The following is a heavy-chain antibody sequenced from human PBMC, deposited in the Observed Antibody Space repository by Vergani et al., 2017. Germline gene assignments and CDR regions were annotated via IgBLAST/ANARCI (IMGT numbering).Heavy chain of an antibody. V-gene: IGHV4-59*01. Sequence: QVQLQESGPGLVKPSETLSLTCTVSGGSISSYYWSWLRQPPGKGLEWIGDIYYSGSTNYNPSLKSRVTTSVDTSKNQFSLKLSSVTAADTAVYYCAREGDFGTTNGWFDPWGQGSLVTVSS. CDR2: IYYSGST. CDR3: AREGDFGTTNGWFDP. CDR1: GGSISSYY. J-gene: IGHJ5*02. D-gene: IGHD1-1*01.